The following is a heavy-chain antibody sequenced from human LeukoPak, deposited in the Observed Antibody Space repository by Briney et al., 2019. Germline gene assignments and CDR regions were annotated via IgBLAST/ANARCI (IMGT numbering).Heavy chain of an antibody. V-gene: IGHV3-23*01. Sequence: PGGSLRLSCAASGFTFSSHAMSWVRQAPGKGLEWVSGITDSGGNTYYADSVKGRFIIFRDNSKNTLYLQMNSLRAEDTAVYYCAKGYFCSITTCYTLAHWFDPWGQGTLVTVSS. CDR2: ITDSGGNT. CDR1: GFTFSSHA. D-gene: IGHD2-2*02. J-gene: IGHJ5*02. CDR3: AKGYFCSITTCYTLAHWFDP.